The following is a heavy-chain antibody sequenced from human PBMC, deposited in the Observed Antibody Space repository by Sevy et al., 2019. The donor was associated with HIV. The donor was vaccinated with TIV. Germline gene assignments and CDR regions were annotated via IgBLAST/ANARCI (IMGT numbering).Heavy chain of an antibody. Sequence: GGSLRLSCAASGFTFSSYGMHWVRQAPGKGLEWVAVIRYDGSNKYYADSVKGRFTISRDNSKNTLYLQMNSLRAEDTAVYYCARNPVTYSSGWHFDYWGQGTLVTVSS. V-gene: IGHV3-33*01. CDR2: IRYDGSNK. D-gene: IGHD6-19*01. CDR3: ARNPVTYSSGWHFDY. J-gene: IGHJ4*02. CDR1: GFTFSSYG.